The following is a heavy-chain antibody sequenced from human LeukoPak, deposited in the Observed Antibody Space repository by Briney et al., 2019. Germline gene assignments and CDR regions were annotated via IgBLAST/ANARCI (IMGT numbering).Heavy chain of an antibody. CDR1: GGTFSSYA. D-gene: IGHD6-6*01. CDR3: ARSYSSSSYSYYYYMDV. V-gene: IGHV1-69*05. Sequence: SVKVSCKASGGTFSSYAISWVRQAPGQGLEWMGGIIPSFGTANYAQKFRGRVTITTDESTSTSYMALSSLRSEATAVSYCARSYSSSSYSYYYYMDVWGKGTTVTVSS. J-gene: IGHJ6*03. CDR2: IIPSFGTA.